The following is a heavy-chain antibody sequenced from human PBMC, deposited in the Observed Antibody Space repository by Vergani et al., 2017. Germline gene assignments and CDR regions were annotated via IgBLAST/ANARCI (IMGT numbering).Heavy chain of an antibody. CDR1: GYTFSNYY. CDR3: AIGDYGILTGYRY. J-gene: IGHJ4*02. D-gene: IGHD3-9*01. Sequence: QVQVVQSGAEVKKSGASVKVSCKTSGYTFSNYYMHWVRQAPGQGLEWMGIINPSGGHTNYAQKFQGRVTMTRDTSTSTVYMELSSLRSEDTAIYYCAIGDYGILTGYRYWGQGTLGTVSA. CDR2: INPSGGHT. V-gene: IGHV1-46*03.